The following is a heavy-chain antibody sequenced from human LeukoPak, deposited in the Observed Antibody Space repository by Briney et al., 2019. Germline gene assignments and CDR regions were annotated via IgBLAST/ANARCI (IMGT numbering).Heavy chain of an antibody. D-gene: IGHD3-10*01. J-gene: IGHJ4*02. Sequence: GGSLRLSCAASGFTFSSYAMSWVRQAPGKGLEWVSAISGSGGSTYYADSVKGRFTISRDNSKNTLYLQMNSLRAEDTAVYYCAKNYMVRGGIRAAYFDYWGQGTLVTVSS. V-gene: IGHV3-23*01. CDR1: GFTFSSYA. CDR2: ISGSGGST. CDR3: AKNYMVRGGIRAAYFDY.